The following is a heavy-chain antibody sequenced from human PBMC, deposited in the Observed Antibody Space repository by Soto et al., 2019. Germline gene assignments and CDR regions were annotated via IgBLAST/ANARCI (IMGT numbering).Heavy chain of an antibody. CDR1: GYSFTSYW. D-gene: IGHD3-3*01. V-gene: IGHV5-51*01. CDR3: ARFETIFGVVIPMYFDY. Sequence: PGESLKISCKGSGYSFTSYWIGWVRQMPGKGLEWMGIIYPGDSDTRYSPSFQGQVTISADKSISTAYLQWSSLKASDTAMYYCARFETIFGVVIPMYFDYWGQGTLVTGLL. CDR2: IYPGDSDT. J-gene: IGHJ4*02.